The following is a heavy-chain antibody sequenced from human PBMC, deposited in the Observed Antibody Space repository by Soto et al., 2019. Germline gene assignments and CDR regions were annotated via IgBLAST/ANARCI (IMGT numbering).Heavy chain of an antibody. V-gene: IGHV5-51*01. CDR1: GDNFSNYW. J-gene: IGHJ4*02. Sequence: GESLKISCQGFGDNFSNYWIGWVRQMPGKGLECMGIIYFGDSNVRYSPSFKGQVTISADKSTSTAYLQWSSLKASDAAVYYCARPRNIVGAPFDFWGQGTMVTVYS. CDR3: ARPRNIVGAPFDF. D-gene: IGHD1-26*01. CDR2: IYFGDSNV.